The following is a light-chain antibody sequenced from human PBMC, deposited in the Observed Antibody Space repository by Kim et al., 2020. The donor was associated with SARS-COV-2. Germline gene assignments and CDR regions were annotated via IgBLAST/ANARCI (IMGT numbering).Light chain of an antibody. V-gene: IGKV3-15*01. CDR2: GAS. Sequence: VSPGDSATLSCRASQSVSSNLAWYQQKPGQAPRLLIYGASTRATGIPARFSGSGSGTEFTLTISSLQSEDFAVYDCQQYNNWPITFGQGTRLEIK. J-gene: IGKJ5*01. CDR1: QSVSSN. CDR3: QQYNNWPIT.